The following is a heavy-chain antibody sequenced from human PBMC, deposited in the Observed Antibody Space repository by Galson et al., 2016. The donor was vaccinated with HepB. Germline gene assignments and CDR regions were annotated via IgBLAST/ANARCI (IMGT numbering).Heavy chain of an antibody. CDR3: AKDGGSTRGDYYYYGLDV. D-gene: IGHD5-12*01. Sequence: SLRLSCAASGFTFDDYAMHWVRQAPGKGLEWVSLISWDGGSTYYADSVKGRFTISRDNSKNSLHLQMNSLRAEDTALYYCAKDGGSTRGDYYYYGLDVWGQGTTVTVSS. J-gene: IGHJ6*02. V-gene: IGHV3-43D*03. CDR1: GFTFDDYA. CDR2: ISWDGGST.